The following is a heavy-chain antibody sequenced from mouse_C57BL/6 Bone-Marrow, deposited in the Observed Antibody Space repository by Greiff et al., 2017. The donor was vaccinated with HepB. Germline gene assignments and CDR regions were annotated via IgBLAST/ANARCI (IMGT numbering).Heavy chain of an antibody. V-gene: IGHV1-64*01. CDR3: ARQLRLRWYIDY. CDR2: IHPNSGST. Sequence: QVQLQQPGAELVKPGASVKLSCKASGYTFTSYWMHWVKQRPGQGLEWIAMIHPNSGSTNYNEKFKSKATLTVDTSSSTAYMQLSSLTSEDSAVYYCARQLRLRWYIDYWGQGTTLTVSS. J-gene: IGHJ2*01. D-gene: IGHD3-2*02. CDR1: GYTFTSYW.